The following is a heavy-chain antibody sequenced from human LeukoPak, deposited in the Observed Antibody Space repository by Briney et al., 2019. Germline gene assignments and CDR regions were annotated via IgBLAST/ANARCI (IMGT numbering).Heavy chain of an antibody. CDR3: ARGARGGGILPYYWFHP. CDR1: GGSFSGYY. D-gene: IGHD2-15*01. J-gene: IGHJ5*02. CDR2: ISHSGNT. Sequence: SETLSLTCAVYGGSFSGYYWSWIRQPPGKGLEWIGEISHSGNTKYNPSLKSRVTISADTSKNQFSLKVSSVTAADTAVYYCARGARGGGILPYYWFHPWGQGTLVTVSS. V-gene: IGHV4-34*01.